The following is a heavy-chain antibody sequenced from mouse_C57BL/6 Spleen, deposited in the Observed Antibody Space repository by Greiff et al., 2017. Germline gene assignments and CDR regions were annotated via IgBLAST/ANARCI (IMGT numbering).Heavy chain of an antibody. CDR1: GYTFTEYT. CDR2: FYPGSGSI. Sequence: VKVVESGAELVKPGASVKLSCKASGYTFTEYTIHWVKQRSGQGLEWIGWFYPGSGSIKYNEKFKDKATLTADKSSSTVYMELSRLTSEDSAVYCCARHEDGYSFAYWGQGTLVTVSA. D-gene: IGHD2-3*01. CDR3: ARHEDGYSFAY. J-gene: IGHJ3*01. V-gene: IGHV1-62-2*01.